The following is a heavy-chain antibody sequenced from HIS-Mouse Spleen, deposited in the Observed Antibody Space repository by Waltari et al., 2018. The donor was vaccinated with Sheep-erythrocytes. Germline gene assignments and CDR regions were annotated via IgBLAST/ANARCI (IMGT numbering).Heavy chain of an antibody. D-gene: IGHD1-7*01. V-gene: IGHV3-66*01. CDR3: ARDSNWNYAFDI. Sequence: EVQLVESGGGLVQSGGSLRLSCSASGFTVSSNYMSGVRQAPGKGLEWVSVIYSGGRTYYADPVKGRFTISRDNSKNTLYLQMNSLRAEDTAVYYCARDSNWNYAFDIWGQGTMVTVSS. CDR1: GFTVSSNY. J-gene: IGHJ3*02. CDR2: IYSGGRT.